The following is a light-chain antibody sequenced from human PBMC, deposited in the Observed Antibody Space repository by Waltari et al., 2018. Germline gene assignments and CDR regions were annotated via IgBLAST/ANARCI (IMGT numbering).Light chain of an antibody. V-gene: IGKV1-39*01. CDR1: QSISNY. CDR3: QQSYSSLT. J-gene: IGKJ4*01. Sequence: DIQMTQSPSSLSASVGDRVTITCRASQSISNYLNWYQQKPGKAPNLLIYAASNLQSGVPSRFSGSGSGTDFTLTISCLQPEDFGTYYCQQSYSSLTFGGGTKVEIE. CDR2: AAS.